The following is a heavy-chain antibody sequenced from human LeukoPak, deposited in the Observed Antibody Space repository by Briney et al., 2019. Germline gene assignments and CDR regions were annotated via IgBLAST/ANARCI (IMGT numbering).Heavy chain of an antibody. V-gene: IGHV4-59*11. CDR2: IHYGGST. CDR1: GASINNHY. Sequence: SETLSLTCTVSGASINNHYWTWIRLSPGKGLEWLGYIHYGGSTKYNPSLKSPVSISIDSSRTQFSLRLSSVTAADTAVYYCARVPGGHSSGWFSDWYFDLWGRGTLVTVSS. D-gene: IGHD6-19*01. CDR3: ARVPGGHSSGWFSDWYFDL. J-gene: IGHJ2*01.